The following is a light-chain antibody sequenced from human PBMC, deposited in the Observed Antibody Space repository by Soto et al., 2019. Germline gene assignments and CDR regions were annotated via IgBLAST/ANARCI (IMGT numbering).Light chain of an antibody. CDR1: NIGSKS. CDR3: QVSDCSSDHRV. Sequence: SYELTQPPSVSVAPGQTARITWGGNNIGSKSVHWYQQKPGQAPVLVVYDDSDRPSGIPVEFSGSNSRTTATLTISRVEAGDDAAYSCQVSDCSSDHRVFRGGTQLTVL. CDR2: DDS. V-gene: IGLV3-21*02. J-gene: IGLJ3*02.